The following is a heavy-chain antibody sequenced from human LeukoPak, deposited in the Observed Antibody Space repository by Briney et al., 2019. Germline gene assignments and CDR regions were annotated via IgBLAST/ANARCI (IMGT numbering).Heavy chain of an antibody. D-gene: IGHD5-24*01. V-gene: IGHV4-59*08. J-gene: IGHJ6*03. CDR3: ARHNGYNSGYYYYYMDV. CDR1: GGSISNSY. Sequence: SETLSLSCTVSGGSISNSYWNWIRQPPGKGLEWIGYIYYSGSTNYNPSLKSRVTISVDTSKNQFSLKLSSVTAADTAVYYCARHNGYNSGYYYYYMDVWGTGTTVTVSS. CDR2: IYYSGST.